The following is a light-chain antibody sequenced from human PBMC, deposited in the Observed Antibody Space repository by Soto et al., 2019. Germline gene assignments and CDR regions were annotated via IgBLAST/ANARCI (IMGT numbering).Light chain of an antibody. CDR2: HAS. CDR3: QQANSFPRT. V-gene: IGKV1-12*01. Sequence: DIQVTQSPSSVSASVGDRVTITCRASQDISSWFAWYQQKPGKAPKLLIYHASILESGVPSRFSGSGSGTDFNLTISSLQPEDFATYYCQQANSFPRTFGQGTKVDIK. CDR1: QDISSW. J-gene: IGKJ1*01.